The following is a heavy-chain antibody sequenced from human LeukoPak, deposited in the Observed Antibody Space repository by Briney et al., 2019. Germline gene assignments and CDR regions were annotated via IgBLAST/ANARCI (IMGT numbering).Heavy chain of an antibody. V-gene: IGHV3-64*01. D-gene: IGHD6-19*01. Sequence: PGVSLRLSCTASGFTFSSYAMHWVRQAPGKGLEYVSAISSNGGSTYYANSVKGRFTISRDNSKNTLYLQMGSLRAEDMAVYYCARGVLARGSSGWYFDYWGQGTLVTVSS. CDR1: GFTFSSYA. J-gene: IGHJ4*02. CDR3: ARGVLARGSSGWYFDY. CDR2: ISSNGGST.